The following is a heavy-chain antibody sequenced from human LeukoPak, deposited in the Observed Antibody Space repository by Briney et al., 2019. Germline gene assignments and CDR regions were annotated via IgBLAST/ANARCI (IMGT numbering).Heavy chain of an antibody. CDR1: GGSLSSGGYS. CDR2: IYHSGST. V-gene: IGHV4-30-2*01. D-gene: IGHD2-15*01. J-gene: IGHJ3*02. Sequence: SQTLSLTCVVSGGSLSSGGYSWSWIRQPPGKGLEWIGYIYHSGSTYYNPSLKSRVTISVDRSKNQFSLKLSSVTAADTAVYYCARGGVDAFDIWGQGTMVTVSS. CDR3: ARGGVDAFDI.